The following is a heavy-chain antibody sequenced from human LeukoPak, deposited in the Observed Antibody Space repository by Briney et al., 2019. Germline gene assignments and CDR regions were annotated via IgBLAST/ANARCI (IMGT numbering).Heavy chain of an antibody. Sequence: GGCLRLSCSASGFTSSEYDMNWFRQAPGKGLGWVSSISYLFSHIYYGDSVKGRFSISRDNAKNSLYLQMNTLGAEDTAIYYCGRAFPPLRTSSAGDLWGQGILVTVSS. J-gene: IGHJ4*02. CDR3: GRAFPPLRTSSAGDL. CDR1: GFTSSEYD. CDR2: ISYLFSHI. D-gene: IGHD3-16*01. V-gene: IGHV3-21*01.